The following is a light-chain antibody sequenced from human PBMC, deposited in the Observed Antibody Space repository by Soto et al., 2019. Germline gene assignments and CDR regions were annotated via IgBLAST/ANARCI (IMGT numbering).Light chain of an antibody. J-gene: IGLJ1*01. CDR1: SSDVGGYNY. V-gene: IGLV2-14*01. CDR3: SSYTSSSTPYV. Sequence: QSALTQPASVSGSPGQSITITCTGTSSDVGGYNYVSWYQQHPVKAPKLMIYDVTNRPSGVSDRFSGSKSDNTASLTISGLQAEDEAHYYCSSYTSSSTPYVFGTGTKLTVL. CDR2: DVT.